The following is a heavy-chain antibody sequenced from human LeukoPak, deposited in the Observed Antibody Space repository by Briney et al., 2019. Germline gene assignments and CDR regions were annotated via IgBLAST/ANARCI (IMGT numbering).Heavy chain of an antibody. V-gene: IGHV3-7*01. CDR3: ARDYRVWGSYRLGDY. Sequence: PGGSLRLSCAASGFTFSSYSMNWVRQAPGKGLEWVANIKQDGSEKYYVDSVKGRFTISRDNAKNSLYLQMNSLRAEDTAVYYCARDYRVWGSYRLGDYWGQGTLVTVSS. D-gene: IGHD3-16*02. J-gene: IGHJ4*02. CDR1: GFTFSSYS. CDR2: IKQDGSEK.